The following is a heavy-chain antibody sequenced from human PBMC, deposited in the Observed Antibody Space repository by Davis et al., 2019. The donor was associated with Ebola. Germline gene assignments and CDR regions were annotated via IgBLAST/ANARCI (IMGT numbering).Heavy chain of an antibody. Sequence: PGGSLRLSCAASGFTFSTYWMNWVRQAPGKGLERVANINQDESEKYYVDSVKGRSTISRDNAKNSLYLQMNSLRAEDTAVYYCAREIEYYEILTGYFPYWGQGTLVTVSS. CDR3: AREIEYYEILTGYFPY. D-gene: IGHD3-9*01. J-gene: IGHJ4*02. CDR1: GFTFSTYW. CDR2: INQDESEK. V-gene: IGHV3-7*03.